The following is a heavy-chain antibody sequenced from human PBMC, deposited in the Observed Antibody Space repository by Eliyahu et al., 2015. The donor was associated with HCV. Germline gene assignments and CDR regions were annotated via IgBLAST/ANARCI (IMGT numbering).Heavy chain of an antibody. Sequence: EVQLVESGGGLVKPGGSLRLSCAASGFTFXXYXMXWVXQAPGTGLEWVSSISSSSXYIYYADSVKGRFTISRDNAKNSLYLQMNSLRAEDTAVYYCARGQYSSSWYYSGQGSDYGMDVWGQGTTVTVSS. J-gene: IGHJ6*02. D-gene: IGHD6-13*01. CDR3: ARGQYSSSWYYSGQGSDYGMDV. CDR1: GFTFXXYX. CDR2: ISSSSXYI. V-gene: IGHV3-21*01.